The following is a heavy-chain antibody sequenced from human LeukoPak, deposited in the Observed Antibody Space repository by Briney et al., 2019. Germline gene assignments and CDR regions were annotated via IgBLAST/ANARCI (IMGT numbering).Heavy chain of an antibody. J-gene: IGHJ4*02. CDR1: GFTFSSFA. D-gene: IGHD3-16*01. CDR3: ARNPRLIWDLYFDY. CDR2: IHSGGST. V-gene: IGHV3-66*01. Sequence: GGSLRLSCAASGFTFSSFAISWVRQPPGKGLEWVSVIHSGGSTYYADSVKGRFTISGDNSKNTLYLQMNSLRAEDTAVYYCARNPRLIWDLYFDYWGQGTLVTVSS.